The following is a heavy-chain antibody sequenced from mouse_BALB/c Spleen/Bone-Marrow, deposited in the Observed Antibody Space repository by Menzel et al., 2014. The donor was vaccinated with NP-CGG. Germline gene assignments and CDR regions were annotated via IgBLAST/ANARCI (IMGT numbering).Heavy chain of an antibody. V-gene: IGHV5-6-3*01. CDR1: GFTFXSYG. D-gene: IGHD2-1*01. CDR3: ARGNYGNYVDYFDY. J-gene: IGHJ2*01. CDR2: INSNGGST. Sequence: EVKVVESGGGLVQPGGSLKLSCAASGFTFXSYGMSWVRQTPDKRLELVASINSNGGSTYYPDGVKGRFTISRDNAKNTLSLQMSSLKSEDTAMYYCARGNYGNYVDYFDYWGQGTTLTVSS.